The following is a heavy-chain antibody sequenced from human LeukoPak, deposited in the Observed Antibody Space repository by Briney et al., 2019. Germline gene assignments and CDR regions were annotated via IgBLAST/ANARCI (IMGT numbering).Heavy chain of an antibody. D-gene: IGHD2-15*01. Sequence: GASVKVSCKASGYTFTSYGISWVRQAPGQGLEWMGWISTYNGATYYAQKLQGRVTMTTDTSTSTAYMELRSLRSDDTAVYYCARGPFCSGATCYSQNFDYWGQEILVTVSS. CDR1: GYTFTSYG. J-gene: IGHJ4*02. CDR2: ISTYNGAT. V-gene: IGHV1-18*01. CDR3: ARGPFCSGATCYSQNFDY.